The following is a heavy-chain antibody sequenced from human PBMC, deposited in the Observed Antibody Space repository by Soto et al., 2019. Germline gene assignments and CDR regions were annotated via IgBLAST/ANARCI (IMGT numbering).Heavy chain of an antibody. V-gene: IGHV3-33*01. CDR1: GFTFSSYG. CDR3: ARDLSGYSYGNYYYYGMDV. Sequence: GGSLRLSCAASGFTFSSYGMHWVRQAPGKGLEWVAVIWYDGSNKYYADSVKGRFTISRDNSKNTLYLQMNSLRAEDTAVYYCARDLSGYSYGNYYYYGMDVWGQGTTVTVSS. J-gene: IGHJ6*02. D-gene: IGHD5-18*01. CDR2: IWYDGSNK.